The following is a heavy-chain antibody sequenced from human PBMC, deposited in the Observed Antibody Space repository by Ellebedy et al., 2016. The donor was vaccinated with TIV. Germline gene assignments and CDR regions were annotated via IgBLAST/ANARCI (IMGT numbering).Heavy chain of an antibody. Sequence: GESLKISXEASGFVFNNYALSWVRLTPGKGLEWISAISGSGGSTYFVDSVKGRFSISRDNSKNTVDLHINNVRDEDAAIYYCARDREFCADGHCFGWFDLWGQGTLVTVSS. V-gene: IGHV3-23*01. CDR2: ISGSGGST. D-gene: IGHD3/OR15-3a*01. J-gene: IGHJ5*02. CDR3: ARDREFCADGHCFGWFDL. CDR1: GFVFNNYA.